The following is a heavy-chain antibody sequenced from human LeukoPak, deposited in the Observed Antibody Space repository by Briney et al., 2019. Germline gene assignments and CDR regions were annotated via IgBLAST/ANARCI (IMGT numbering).Heavy chain of an antibody. V-gene: IGHV4-39*07. CDR1: GGSVSRNSDY. Sequence: SETLSLNCTVSGGSVSRNSDYWGWIRQPPGKGLEWIGSIYYGGSTYYNPSLKSRVTISVDTSKNQFSLKLSSVTAADTAVYYCARVPYYYGSARNWYFDLWGRGTLVTVSS. D-gene: IGHD3-10*01. CDR2: IYYGGST. CDR3: ARVPYYYGSARNWYFDL. J-gene: IGHJ2*01.